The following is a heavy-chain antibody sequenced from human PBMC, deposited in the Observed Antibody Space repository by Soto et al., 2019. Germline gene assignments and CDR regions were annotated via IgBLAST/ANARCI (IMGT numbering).Heavy chain of an antibody. Sequence: GGSLRLSCAASGFTFSSYSMNWVRQAPGKGLEWVSSISSSSSYIYYADSVKGRFTISRDNAKNSLYLQMNSLRAEDTAVYYCAKAGGAAGTVYYFDYWGQGTLVTVSS. CDR2: ISSSSSYI. CDR3: AKAGGAAGTVYYFDY. J-gene: IGHJ4*02. D-gene: IGHD6-13*01. V-gene: IGHV3-21*01. CDR1: GFTFSSYS.